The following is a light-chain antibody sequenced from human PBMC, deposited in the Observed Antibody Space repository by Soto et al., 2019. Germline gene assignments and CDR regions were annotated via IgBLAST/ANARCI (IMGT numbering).Light chain of an antibody. CDR2: GAS. Sequence: EIAMTQSPATLSVSLGERATLSCRASQSVSSNFAWYQQKPGQAPRLLIYGASTRATGIPARFSGSGSGTEFTLTISSLQSEDFAVYYCQQYNNWPLTFGQGTKLEIK. CDR3: QQYNNWPLT. CDR1: QSVSSN. V-gene: IGKV3-15*01. J-gene: IGKJ2*01.